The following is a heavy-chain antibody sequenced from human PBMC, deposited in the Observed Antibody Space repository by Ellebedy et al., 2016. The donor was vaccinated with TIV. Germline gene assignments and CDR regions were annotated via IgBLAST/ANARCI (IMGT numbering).Heavy chain of an antibody. D-gene: IGHD6-19*01. Sequence: MPSETLSLTCTVSGDSITSYYWSWVRQPPGRGLEWIGDVDDRGNTNYNPSLKSRVTISVDPSRTRFSLRLSSVTTADTAVYSCARERRDSSGWYFDYWGQGTRITVSS. CDR3: ARERRDSSGWYFDY. J-gene: IGHJ4*02. CDR1: GDSITSYY. CDR2: VDDRGNT. V-gene: IGHV4-59*01.